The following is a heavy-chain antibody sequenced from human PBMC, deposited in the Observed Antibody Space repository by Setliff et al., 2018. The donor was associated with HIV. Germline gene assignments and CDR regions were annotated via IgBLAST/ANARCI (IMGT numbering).Heavy chain of an antibody. CDR3: ARQLSNSLEC. CDR2: INIRSGNT. D-gene: IGHD1-1*01. V-gene: IGHV1-18*01. J-gene: IGHJ4*02. CDR1: GYSFTTSG. Sequence: GASVKVSCKASGYSFTTSGVSWVRQAPGQGLEWMGWINIRSGNTNYAQNFQGRVTMTTDTSTSTAYMGLRSLRSDDTAVYYCARQLSNSLECWGQGTPVTVSS.